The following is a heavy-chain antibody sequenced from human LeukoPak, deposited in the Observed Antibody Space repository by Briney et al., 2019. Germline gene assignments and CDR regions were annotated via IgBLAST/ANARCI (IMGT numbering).Heavy chain of an antibody. J-gene: IGHJ6*02. CDR2: ISYDGSNK. CDR1: GFTFSSYG. D-gene: IGHD1-7*01. V-gene: IGHV3-30*18. CDR3: AKAKNWNYETGPHYYYGMDV. Sequence: PGGSLRLSCAASGFTFSSYGMHWVRQAPGKGLEWVAVISYDGSNKYYADSVKGRFTISRDNSKNTLYLQMNSLRAEDTAVYYCAKAKNWNYETGPHYYYGMDVWGQGTTVTVSS.